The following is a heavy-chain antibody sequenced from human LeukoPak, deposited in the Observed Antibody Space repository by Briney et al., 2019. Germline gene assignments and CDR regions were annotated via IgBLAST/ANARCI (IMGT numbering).Heavy chain of an antibody. D-gene: IGHD6-6*01. V-gene: IGHV3-74*01. CDR2: ISGDGSVT. Sequence: GGSLRLSCTASGFTLRNYWMHWVRQVPGKRLVWVSRISGDGSVTNYADSVQGRFTISRDDAKNTLYLQIDSLRSEDTAVYYCARYSSSTGGASYYLDYWGHGTLVTVSS. CDR3: ARYSSSTGGASYYLDY. CDR1: GFTLRNYW. J-gene: IGHJ4*01.